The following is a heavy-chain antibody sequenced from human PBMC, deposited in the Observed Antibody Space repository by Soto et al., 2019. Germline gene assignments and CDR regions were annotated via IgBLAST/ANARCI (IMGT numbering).Heavy chain of an antibody. CDR2: ISYDGSNK. CDR3: AKDRGIGYCSSTSCFQNYYGMDV. CDR1: GFTFSSYG. Sequence: PGGSLRLSCAASGFTFSSYGMHWVRQAPGKGLEWVAVISYDGSNKYYADSVKGRCTISRDNSKNTLYLQMNSRKAEDTAVYYCAKDRGIGYCSSTSCFQNYYGMDVWGQGTTVTVSS. V-gene: IGHV3-30*18. D-gene: IGHD2-2*01. J-gene: IGHJ6*02.